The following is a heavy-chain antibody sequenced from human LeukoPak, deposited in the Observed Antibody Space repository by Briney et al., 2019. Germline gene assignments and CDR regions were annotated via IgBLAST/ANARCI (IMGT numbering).Heavy chain of an antibody. CDR3: ARSYSSSWYDY. J-gene: IGHJ4*02. CDR2: IYTSGST. CDR1: GGSISSGGYY. D-gene: IGHD6-13*01. V-gene: IGHV4-61*02. Sequence: SETLSLTCTVSGGSISSGGYYWSWIRQPAGKGLEWIGRIYTSGSTNYNPSLKSRVTISVDTSKNQFSLKLSSVTAADTAVYYCARSYSSSWYDYRGQGTLVTVSS.